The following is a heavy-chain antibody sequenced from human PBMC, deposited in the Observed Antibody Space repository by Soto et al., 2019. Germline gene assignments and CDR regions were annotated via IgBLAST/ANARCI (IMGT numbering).Heavy chain of an antibody. V-gene: IGHV1-69*15. CDR1: GGTFSNYT. CDR2: IIPIFGTT. J-gene: IGHJ4*02. D-gene: IGHD1-26*01. CDR3: AVGGNYYIGFFDY. Sequence: QVQLVQSGAEVKKSGSSVKVSCKASGGTFSNYTINWVRQAPGLGLEWMGRIIPIFGTTNYAQKFQGRVTITADESTSTAYMEQGRLRSEDTAVYYCAVGGNYYIGFFDYWGQGTLVTVSS.